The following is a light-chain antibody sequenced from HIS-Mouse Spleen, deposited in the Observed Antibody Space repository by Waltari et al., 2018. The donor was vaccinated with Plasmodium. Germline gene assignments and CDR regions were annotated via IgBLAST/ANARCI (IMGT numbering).Light chain of an antibody. V-gene: IGKV1-8*01. CDR2: AAS. CDR3: QQYYSYLLT. CDR1: QGISSY. J-gene: IGKJ4*01. Sequence: AIRMTQSPSSFSASTGDRVTITCRASQGISSYLAWYQQKPGKAPKLLIYAASTLQSGVPSRFSGSGSGTDFTLTISCLQSEDFATYYCQQYYSYLLTFGGG.